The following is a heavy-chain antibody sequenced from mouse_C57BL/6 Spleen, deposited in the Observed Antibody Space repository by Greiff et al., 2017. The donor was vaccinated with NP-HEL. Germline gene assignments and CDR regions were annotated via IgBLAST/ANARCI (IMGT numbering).Heavy chain of an antibody. D-gene: IGHD3-2*02. CDR2: IDPETGGT. CDR1: GYTFTDYE. Sequence: QVQLQQSGAELVRPGASVTLSCKASGYTFTDYEMHWVKQTPVHGLEWIGAIDPETGGTAYNQKFKGKAILTADKYSSTAYMELRSLTSEDSAGYYCTRGAQATHFDYWGQGTTLTVSS. J-gene: IGHJ2*01. V-gene: IGHV1-15*01. CDR3: TRGAQATHFDY.